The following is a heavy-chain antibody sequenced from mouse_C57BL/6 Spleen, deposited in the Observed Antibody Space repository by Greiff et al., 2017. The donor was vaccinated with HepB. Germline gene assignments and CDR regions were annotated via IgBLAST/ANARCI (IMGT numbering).Heavy chain of an antibody. Sequence: QVQLKESGPELVKPGASVKISCKASGYAFSSSWMNWVKQRPGKGLEWIGRIYPGDGDTNYNGKFKGKATLTADKSSSTAYMQLSSLTSEDSAVYFCARPLLLTSAMDYWGQGTSVTVSS. V-gene: IGHV1-82*01. J-gene: IGHJ4*01. CDR1: GYAFSSSW. CDR2: IYPGDGDT. D-gene: IGHD1-2*01. CDR3: ARPLLLTSAMDY.